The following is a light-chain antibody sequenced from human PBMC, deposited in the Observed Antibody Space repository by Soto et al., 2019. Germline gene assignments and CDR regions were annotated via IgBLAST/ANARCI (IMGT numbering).Light chain of an antibody. CDR2: GAS. V-gene: IGKV3-20*01. CDR1: QSVSNSY. Sequence: EIVLTQSPGTLSLSPGERATLSCRASQSVSNSYLAWYQQKPGQAPRLLIYGASSRATGIPERFSGSGSVTDFTLTISRLEPEDFAVYFCQQYGSSPRTFGQGTKVDIK. CDR3: QQYGSSPRT. J-gene: IGKJ1*01.